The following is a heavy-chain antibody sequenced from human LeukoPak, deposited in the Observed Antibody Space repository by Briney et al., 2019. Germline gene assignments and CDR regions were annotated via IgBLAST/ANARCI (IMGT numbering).Heavy chain of an antibody. CDR1: GFTFSSYA. V-gene: IGHV3-23*01. Sequence: GGSLRLSCAASGFTFSSYAMSWVRQAPGKGLEWVSAISGSGGSTYYADSVKGRFTTSRDNAKNSLDLQMNSLKVEDTAVYYCATPAAGPGAEYSLYWGQGTLVIVSS. D-gene: IGHD6-13*01. J-gene: IGHJ1*01. CDR3: ATPAAGPGAEYSLY. CDR2: ISGSGGST.